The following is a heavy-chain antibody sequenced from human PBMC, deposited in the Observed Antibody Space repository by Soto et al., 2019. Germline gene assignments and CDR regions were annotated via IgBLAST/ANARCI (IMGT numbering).Heavy chain of an antibody. CDR3: TKGKVGATNAFDL. D-gene: IGHD1-26*01. J-gene: IGHJ3*01. V-gene: IGHV3-30*18. CDR1: GFTFTDYG. Sequence: PGGSLRLSCAASGFTFTDYGIHWVRQAPGKGLEWVTVISYDGSKKFYADSVKGRFTISRDNSKNTLYLQMNSLRPEDTAIYYCTKGKVGATNAFDLWGRGTMVTVSS. CDR2: ISYDGSKK.